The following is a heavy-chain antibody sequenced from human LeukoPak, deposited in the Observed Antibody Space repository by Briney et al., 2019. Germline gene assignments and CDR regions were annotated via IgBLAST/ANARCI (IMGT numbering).Heavy chain of an antibody. D-gene: IGHD5-12*01. J-gene: IGHJ4*02. CDR3: ASHSGGYAY. CDR2: LYHGGNT. V-gene: IGHV4-38-2*02. CDR1: GYSISSGYY. Sequence: SETLSLTCIVSGYSISSGYYWGWIRQPPGKGLEWIGSLYHGGNTYYNPSLKSRVTISVDTSKNQFSLKLSSVTAADTAVYYCASHSGGYAYWGQGTLVTVSS.